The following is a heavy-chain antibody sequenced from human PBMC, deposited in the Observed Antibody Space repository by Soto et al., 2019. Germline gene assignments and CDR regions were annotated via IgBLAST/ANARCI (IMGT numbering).Heavy chain of an antibody. V-gene: IGHV1-18*04. D-gene: IGHD3-22*01. CDR3: ASTLRPNYYDSRGPSLDV. J-gene: IGHJ6*02. CDR1: GYTLTSYG. Sequence: ASVKVSCKASGYTLTSYGISWVRQAPGQGLEWMGWISAYNGNTNYAQKLQGRVTMTTDTSTSTAYMELRSLRSDDTAVYYCASTLRPNYYDSRGPSLDVWGQGTTVTVSS. CDR2: ISAYNGNT.